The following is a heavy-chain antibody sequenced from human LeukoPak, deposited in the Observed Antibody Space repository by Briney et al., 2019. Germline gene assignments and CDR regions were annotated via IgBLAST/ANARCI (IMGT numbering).Heavy chain of an antibody. CDR2: ISAYNGNT. CDR3: AREYYDYYEGFDY. Sequence: ASVKVSCKASGYTFTSYDISWLRQAPGQRLEWMGWISAYNGNTNYAQKFQERVTITTDTSTRTAYMELRSLRSGDTAVYFCAREYYDYYEGFDYWGQGALVTVSS. D-gene: IGHD3-22*01. J-gene: IGHJ4*02. CDR1: GYTFTSYD. V-gene: IGHV1-18*01.